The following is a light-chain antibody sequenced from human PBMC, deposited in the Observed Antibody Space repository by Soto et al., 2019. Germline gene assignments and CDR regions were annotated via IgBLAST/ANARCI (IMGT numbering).Light chain of an antibody. CDR3: QQRYNPPYT. V-gene: IGKV1-39*01. CDR2: GTS. CDR1: QNIVGY. Sequence: DIQMTQSPSSLSASVGDRVTITCRASQNIVGYLNWYQQKPGKAPKVLIYGTSSLQSGVPSRFSGSGSGTDFTLTISSLQPEDFATYYCQQRYNPPYTFGQGTKLEIK. J-gene: IGKJ2*01.